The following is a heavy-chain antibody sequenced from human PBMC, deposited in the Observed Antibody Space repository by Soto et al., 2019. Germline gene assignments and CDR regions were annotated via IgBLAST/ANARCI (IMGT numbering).Heavy chain of an antibody. CDR3: ARSITIFGVEPHDAFDI. V-gene: IGHV1-18*01. Sequence: ASVKVSCKASGYTFTSYGISWVRQAPGQGLEWMGWISAYNGNTNYAQKLQGRVTMTTDTSTSTAYMELRSLRSDDTAVYYCARSITIFGVEPHDAFDIWGQGTMVTVSS. CDR1: GYTFTSYG. D-gene: IGHD3-3*01. CDR2: ISAYNGNT. J-gene: IGHJ3*02.